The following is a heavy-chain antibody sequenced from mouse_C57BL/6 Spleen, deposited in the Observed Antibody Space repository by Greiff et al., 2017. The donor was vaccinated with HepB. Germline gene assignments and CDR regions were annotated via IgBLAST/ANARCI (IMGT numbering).Heavy chain of an antibody. D-gene: IGHD1-1*01. Sequence: VQLKESGGGLVKPGGSLKLSCAASGFTFSDYGMHWVRQAPEKGLEWVAYISSGSSTIYYADTVKGRFTISRDNAKNTLFLQMTSLRSEDTAMYYCARWHYGSSSRFAYWGQGTLVTVSA. CDR2: ISSGSSTI. J-gene: IGHJ3*01. CDR1: GFTFSDYG. V-gene: IGHV5-17*01. CDR3: ARWHYGSSSRFAY.